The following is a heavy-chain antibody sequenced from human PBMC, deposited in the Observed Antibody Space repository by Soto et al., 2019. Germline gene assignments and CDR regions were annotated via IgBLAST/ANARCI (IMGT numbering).Heavy chain of an antibody. V-gene: IGHV3-23*01. CDR1: GFTFSTYA. CDR2: VSASGLNT. D-gene: IGHD2-15*01. Sequence: VGSLRLSCAASGFTFSTYAMAWVRQAPGKGLEWVSGVSASGLNTDYADPVKGRFYISRDNSKNTVSLHMNSLRAEDTALYYCARVGYCSGGSCFEYFQHWGQGTLVTVSS. CDR3: ARVGYCSGGSCFEYFQH. J-gene: IGHJ1*01.